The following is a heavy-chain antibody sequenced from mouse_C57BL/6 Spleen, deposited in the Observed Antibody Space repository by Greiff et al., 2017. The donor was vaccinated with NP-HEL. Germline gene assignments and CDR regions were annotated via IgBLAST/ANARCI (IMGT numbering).Heavy chain of an antibody. V-gene: IGHV1-74*01. CDR3: ASSYGNSYWYFDV. CDR1: GYTFTSYW. J-gene: IGHJ1*03. Sequence: VQLKQPGAELVKPGASVKVSCKASGYTFTSYWMHWVKQRPGQGLEWIGRIHPSDSDTNYNQKFKGKATLTVDKSSSTAYMQLSSLTSEDSAVYYCASSYGNSYWYFDVWGTGTTVTVSS. D-gene: IGHD2-1*01. CDR2: IHPSDSDT.